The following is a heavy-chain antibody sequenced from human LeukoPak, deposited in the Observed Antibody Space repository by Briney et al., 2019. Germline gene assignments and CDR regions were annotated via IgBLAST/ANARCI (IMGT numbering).Heavy chain of an antibody. CDR2: LYSAGTT. CDR1: GFTFGDYA. V-gene: IGHV3-66*01. J-gene: IGHJ6*02. D-gene: IGHD2-15*01. CDR3: ARDPATYTPYYYGMDV. Sequence: PGGSLRLSCTASGFTFGDYAMTWVRQAPGKGLEWVSILYSAGTTYYADSVKGRFTISRDNSKNTLYLQMDSLRAEDTAVYYCARDPATYTPYYYGMDVWGQGTPVTVSS.